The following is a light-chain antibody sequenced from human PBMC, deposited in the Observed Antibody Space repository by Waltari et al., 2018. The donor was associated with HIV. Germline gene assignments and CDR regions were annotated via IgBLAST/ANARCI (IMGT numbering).Light chain of an antibody. CDR3: QQYYTTPLT. CDR2: WAS. Sequence: DIVMTQSPDSLAVSLGARANINCKSSQSVLYSSNNKNYLAWYQQKPGQPPKLLIYWASARESGVPGRFSGSGSGTDFTLTISSLQAEDVAVYYCQQYYTTPLTFGGGTKVEIK. V-gene: IGKV4-1*01. J-gene: IGKJ4*01. CDR1: QSVLYSSNNKNY.